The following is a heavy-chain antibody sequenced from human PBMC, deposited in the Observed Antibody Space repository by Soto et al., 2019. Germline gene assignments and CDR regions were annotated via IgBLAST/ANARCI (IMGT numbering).Heavy chain of an antibody. CDR1: GYTFTSYG. Sequence: QVQLVQSGAEVKKPGASVKASCKASGYTFTSYGISWVRQAPGQGLEWMGWISAYNGNTNYAQKLQGRVTMTTDTSTSTAYMELRSLRSDDTAVYYCAIPSLGYCSGGSCYSKPNAAFDIWGQGTMVTVSS. J-gene: IGHJ3*02. V-gene: IGHV1-18*01. D-gene: IGHD2-15*01. CDR2: ISAYNGNT. CDR3: AIPSLGYCSGGSCYSKPNAAFDI.